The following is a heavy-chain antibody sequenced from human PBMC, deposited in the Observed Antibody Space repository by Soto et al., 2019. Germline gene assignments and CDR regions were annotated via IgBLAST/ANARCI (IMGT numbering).Heavy chain of an antibody. CDR1: GYTFTSYY. D-gene: IGHD3-3*01. CDR3: AREIVPDTIFGVVTLYYYYYGMDV. Sequence: ASVKVSCKASGYTFTSYYMHWVRQAPGQGLEWMGIINPSGGSTSYAQKFQGRVTMTRDTSTSTGYMELSSLRSEDTAVYYCAREIVPDTIFGVVTLYYYYYGMDVWGQGTTVTVSS. V-gene: IGHV1-46*01. CDR2: INPSGGST. J-gene: IGHJ6*02.